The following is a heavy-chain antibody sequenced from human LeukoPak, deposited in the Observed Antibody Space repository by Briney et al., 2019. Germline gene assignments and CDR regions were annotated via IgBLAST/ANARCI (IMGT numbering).Heavy chain of an antibody. J-gene: IGHJ4*02. CDR2: IKSDGSST. CDR3: VRDADEWLFDY. Sequence: PGGSLRLSCAASGFSFSSYWMHWVRHAPGKGLVWVSRIKSDGSSTTYADSVKGRFTISRDNAKNTLYLQMNSLRAEDTAIYDCVRDADEWLFDYWGQGTLVTVSS. CDR1: GFSFSSYW. D-gene: IGHD6-19*01. V-gene: IGHV3-74*01.